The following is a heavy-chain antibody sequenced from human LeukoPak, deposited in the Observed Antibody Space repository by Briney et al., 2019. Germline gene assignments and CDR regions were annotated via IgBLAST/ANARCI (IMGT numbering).Heavy chain of an antibody. V-gene: IGHV4-34*01. J-gene: IGHJ4*02. CDR3: ARGDIAAAVYYFDY. Sequence: SETLSLTCAVYGGSFSGYYWSWIRQPPGKGLEWIGEINHSGSTNYNPSLKSRVTISVDTSKNQFSLKLSSVTAADTAVYYCARGDIAAAVYYFDYWGQGTLVTVSS. CDR2: INHSGST. D-gene: IGHD6-13*01. CDR1: GGSFSGYY.